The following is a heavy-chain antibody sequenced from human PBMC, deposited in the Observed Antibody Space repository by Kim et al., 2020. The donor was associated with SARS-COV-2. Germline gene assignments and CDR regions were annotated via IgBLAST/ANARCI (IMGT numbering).Heavy chain of an antibody. CDR3: AHSVHSSGYFDY. D-gene: IGHD3-22*01. J-gene: IGHJ4*02. V-gene: IGHV2-5*01. Sequence: HYSQSLKSRLTITKDTSKNQVVLTMTNMDPVDTATYYCAHSVHSSGYFDYWGQGTLVTVSS.